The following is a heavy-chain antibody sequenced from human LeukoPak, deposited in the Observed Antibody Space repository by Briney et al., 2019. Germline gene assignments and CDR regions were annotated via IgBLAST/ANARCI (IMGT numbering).Heavy chain of an antibody. V-gene: IGHV4-61*01. CDR1: GGSISSSSYY. D-gene: IGHD6-19*01. Sequence: PSETLSLTCTVSGGSISSSSYYWSWVRQPPGKGLEWIGYIYYSGSTNYNPSLKNRVTISVDTSKNQFSLKLSSVTAADTAVYYCARERQQWLVPIPAFDIWGQGTMVTVSS. J-gene: IGHJ3*02. CDR2: IYYSGST. CDR3: ARERQQWLVPIPAFDI.